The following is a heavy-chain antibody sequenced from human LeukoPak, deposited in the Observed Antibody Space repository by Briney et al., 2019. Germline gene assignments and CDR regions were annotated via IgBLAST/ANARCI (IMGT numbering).Heavy chain of an antibody. CDR3: ARGVDL. Sequence: PSETLSLTCGVSSGSLSGHYWRWIRQPPGGGLEWLGEITHSGSPNYNPSLKSRVTISGDTSKKQFSLNLTSVTAADTGVYYCARGVDLWGRGTPVTVSS. CDR2: ITHSGSP. CDR1: SGSLSGHY. V-gene: IGHV4-34*01. J-gene: IGHJ2*01.